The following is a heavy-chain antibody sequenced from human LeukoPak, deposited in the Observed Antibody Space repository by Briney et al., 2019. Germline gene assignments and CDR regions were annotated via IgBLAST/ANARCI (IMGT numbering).Heavy chain of an antibody. Sequence: SETLSLTCTVSGDSISSSSYYWGWIRQPPGKGLEWIGNIYYSGSTYYNPSLKSRVTISVDTSRNQFSLKLSSVTAADTAVYYCARMNGAYGPLDYWGQGTLVTVSS. V-gene: IGHV4-39*01. CDR1: GDSISSSSYY. D-gene: IGHD4-17*01. CDR3: ARMNGAYGPLDY. CDR2: IYYSGST. J-gene: IGHJ4*02.